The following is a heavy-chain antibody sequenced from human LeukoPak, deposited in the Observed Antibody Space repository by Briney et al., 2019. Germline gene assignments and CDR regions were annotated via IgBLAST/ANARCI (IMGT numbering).Heavy chain of an antibody. D-gene: IGHD1-26*01. V-gene: IGHV3-48*03. Sequence: PGGSLRLSCEASGFIFSSYEMNWVRQAPGKGLEWVSFISSSGRTKYYADSMKGRFTVFRDNAKNSVYLQMNSLRVEDTAVYYCARDLWYSGSRAPPRAFDIWGQGTMVTVSS. CDR1: GFIFSSYE. CDR3: ARDLWYSGSRAPPRAFDI. CDR2: ISSSGRTK. J-gene: IGHJ3*02.